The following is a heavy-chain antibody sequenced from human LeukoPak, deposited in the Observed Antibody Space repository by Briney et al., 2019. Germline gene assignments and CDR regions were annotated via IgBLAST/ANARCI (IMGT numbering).Heavy chain of an antibody. Sequence: GGSLRLSCAASGLTFGSYAMGWVRQAPGKGLEWVSGISGSGGSPYYTDSVKGRFTISKDNSKDTLYLQMNSLRDEDTAVYYCARDHPGSGWYVDYWGQGILVTVSS. CDR2: ISGSGGSP. CDR1: GLTFGSYA. J-gene: IGHJ4*02. CDR3: ARDHPGSGWYVDY. D-gene: IGHD6-19*01. V-gene: IGHV3-23*01.